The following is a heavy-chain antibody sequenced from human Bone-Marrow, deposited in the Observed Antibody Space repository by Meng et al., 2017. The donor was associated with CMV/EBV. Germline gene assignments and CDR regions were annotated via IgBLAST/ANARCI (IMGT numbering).Heavy chain of an antibody. CDR2: LYDSGST. CDR1: GGSISSSSYY. Sequence: GSLRLSCAVSGGSISSSSYYWGWNRQRPGKGLEWIGSLYDSGSTYYNPSLKSRVTISVDTCKNQFSLKLSSVTAADTAVYYCVRGHVGDLDYWSGNYYFYYWGQGTLVTVSS. D-gene: IGHD3-10*01. J-gene: IGHJ4*02. V-gene: IGHV4-39*07. CDR3: VRGHVGDLDYWSGNYYFYY.